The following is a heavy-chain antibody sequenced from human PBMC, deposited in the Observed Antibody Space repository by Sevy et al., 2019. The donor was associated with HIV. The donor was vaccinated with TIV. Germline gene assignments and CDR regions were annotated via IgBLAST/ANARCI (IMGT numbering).Heavy chain of an antibody. J-gene: IGHJ3*01. Sequence: KQSQTLSLTCAISGDSVSSNIAAWNWIRQSPSRGLEWLGRTHYRSKSYNDYAVSVKGRITINPDTSKNQFSLQLNSVTPEDTAIYYCARACCNSDRFGVLGAFDFWGQGTMVTVSS. CDR1: GDSVSSNIAA. CDR2: THYRSKSYN. V-gene: IGHV6-1*01. CDR3: ARACCNSDRFGVLGAFDF. D-gene: IGHD3-16*01.